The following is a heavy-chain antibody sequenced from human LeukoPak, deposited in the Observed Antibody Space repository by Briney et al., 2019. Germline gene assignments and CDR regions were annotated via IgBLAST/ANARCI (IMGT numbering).Heavy chain of an antibody. CDR1: GSTFSSSV. CDR2: ISYDGSNK. D-gene: IGHD5-18*01. CDR3: ARSPYSYGYFDY. Sequence: GGSLRLSCAASGSTFSSSVMHWVRQAPGKGLEWVAVISYDGSNKYYADSVKGRFTISRDNSKNTLYLQMNSLRAEDTAVYYCARSPYSYGYFDYWGQGTLVTVSS. J-gene: IGHJ4*02. V-gene: IGHV3-30-3*01.